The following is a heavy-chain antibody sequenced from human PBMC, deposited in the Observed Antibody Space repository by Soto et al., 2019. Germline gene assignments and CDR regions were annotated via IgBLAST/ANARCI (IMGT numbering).Heavy chain of an antibody. Sequence: SETLSLTCTVSGASISSYYWSWIRQPPGKGLEWIGYIYYSGSTNYNPSLKSRATISVDTSTSQFSLKLSSVTAADTAVYYCARSYSSSWDVWFDPWGLGTLVTVSS. CDR3: ARSYSSSWDVWFDP. J-gene: IGHJ5*02. CDR2: IYYSGST. V-gene: IGHV4-59*08. D-gene: IGHD6-13*01. CDR1: GASISSYY.